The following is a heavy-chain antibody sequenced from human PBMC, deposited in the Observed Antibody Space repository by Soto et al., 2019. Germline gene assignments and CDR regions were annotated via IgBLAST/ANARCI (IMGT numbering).Heavy chain of an antibody. J-gene: IGHJ6*02. CDR2: INHSGST. CDR1: GGSFSGYY. V-gene: IGHV4-34*01. Sequence: PSETLSLTCAVYGGSFSGYYWSWIRQPPGKGLEWIGEINHSGSTNYNPSLKSRVTISVDTSKNQFSLKLSSVTAADTAVYYCARLNYYYYGMDVWGQGTTVTSP. CDR3: ARLNYYYYGMDV.